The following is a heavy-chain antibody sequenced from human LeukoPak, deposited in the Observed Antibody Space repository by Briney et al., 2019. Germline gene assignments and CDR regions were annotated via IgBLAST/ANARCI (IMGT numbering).Heavy chain of an antibody. CDR2: INSDGSEG. V-gene: IGHV3-7*03. J-gene: IGHJ4*02. Sequence: GGSLRLSCAVSGFTFSGFWMSWSRQAPGKGLEWVASINSDGSEGYYADVVKGRFTISRDNAKNSLYLQINSLRAEDTAVYYCAKRRLADSYFDYWGQGTLVTVSS. CDR1: GFTFSGFW. D-gene: IGHD2-21*01. CDR3: AKRRLADSYFDY.